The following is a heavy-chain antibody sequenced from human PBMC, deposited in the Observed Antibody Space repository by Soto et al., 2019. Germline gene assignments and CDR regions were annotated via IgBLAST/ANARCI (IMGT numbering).Heavy chain of an antibody. Sequence: SETLSLTCAVYGGSFSGYYWSWIRQPPGKGLEWIGEINHSGSTNYNPSLKSRVTISVDTSKNQFSLKLSSVTAADTAVYYCARGSGDSSGYYYGLDYWGQGTLVT. CDR1: GGSFSGYY. CDR3: ARGSGDSSGYYYGLDY. D-gene: IGHD3-22*01. V-gene: IGHV4-34*01. J-gene: IGHJ4*02. CDR2: INHSGST.